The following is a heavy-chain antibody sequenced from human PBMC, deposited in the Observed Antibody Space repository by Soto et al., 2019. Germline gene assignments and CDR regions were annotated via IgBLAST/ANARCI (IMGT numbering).Heavy chain of an antibody. J-gene: IGHJ4*02. Sequence: GASVKVSCKASGGTFSSYTISWVRQAPGQGLEWMGRIIPILGIANYAQKFQGRVTITADKSTSTAYMELSSLRSEDTAVYYCARVSAYCGGDCYSHLDYWGQGTLVTVSS. CDR3: ARVSAYCGGDCYSHLDY. D-gene: IGHD2-21*02. CDR1: GGTFSSYT. V-gene: IGHV1-69*02. CDR2: IIPILGIA.